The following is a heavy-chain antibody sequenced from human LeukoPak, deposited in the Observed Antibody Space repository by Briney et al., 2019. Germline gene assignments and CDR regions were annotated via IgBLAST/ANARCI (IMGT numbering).Heavy chain of an antibody. J-gene: IGHJ3*02. Sequence: SETLSLTRTVSGGSISSGGYYWSWIRQPPGKGLEWIGYIYHSGSTYYNPSLKSRVTIAVDRSKNQFSLKLSSVTAADTAVYYCARGLLLWFGTDAFDIWGQGTMVTVSS. D-gene: IGHD3-10*01. CDR2: IYHSGST. CDR3: ARGLLLWFGTDAFDI. CDR1: GGSISSGGYY. V-gene: IGHV4-30-2*01.